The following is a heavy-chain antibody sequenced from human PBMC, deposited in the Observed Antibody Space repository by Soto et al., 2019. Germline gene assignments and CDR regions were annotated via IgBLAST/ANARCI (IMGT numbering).Heavy chain of an antibody. CDR2: IYLDDDK. CDR1: GFSLSSTRMA. D-gene: IGHD6-19*01. V-gene: IGHV2-5*02. Sequence: QITLKESGPTLVKPTQTLTLTCTFSGFSLSSTRMAVGWIRQPPGKALEWLALIYLDDDKRSSPFLKSRLTIPKDTSKNQVVLTMSNMDPVDTARYYCAHIVVAGLGYYFDYWGQGTLVTVSS. J-gene: IGHJ4*02. CDR3: AHIVVAGLGYYFDY.